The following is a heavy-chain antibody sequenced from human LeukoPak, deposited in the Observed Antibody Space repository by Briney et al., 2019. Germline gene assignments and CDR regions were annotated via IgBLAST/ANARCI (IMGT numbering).Heavy chain of an antibody. Sequence: GGSLRLSCAASGSTFGDHIMNWVRQLPGKRLEWVAYVSGSGSTVYYADSVKGRFTVSRDNGKSSLYLQMNSLRVEDTALYYCVRQFASWGQGTLVTVSS. CDR3: VRQFAS. CDR2: VSGSGSTV. V-gene: IGHV3-48*01. CDR1: GSTFGDHI. J-gene: IGHJ4*02.